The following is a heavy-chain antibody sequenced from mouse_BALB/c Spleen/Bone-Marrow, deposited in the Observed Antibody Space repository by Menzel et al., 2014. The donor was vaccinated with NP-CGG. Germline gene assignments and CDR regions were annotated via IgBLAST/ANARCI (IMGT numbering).Heavy chain of an antibody. V-gene: IGHV5-6*02. CDR3: ARRRDYYAMDY. J-gene: IGHJ4*01. CDR1: GFTFSSYG. CDR2: ISSGGSYT. Sequence: EVKLVESGGDLVKPGGSLKLSCAASGFTFSSYGMSWVRQTPDKRLEWVAIISSGGSYTYYPDSVKGRFTISIDNAKNTLYLQMSSLKSEDTAMYYCARRRDYYAMDYWGQGTSVTVSS.